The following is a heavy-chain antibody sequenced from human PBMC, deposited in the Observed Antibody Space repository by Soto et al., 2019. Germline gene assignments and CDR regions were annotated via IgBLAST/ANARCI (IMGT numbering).Heavy chain of an antibody. Sequence: QVQLVQSGAEVKKPGSSVKVSCKASGGTFSSYAISWVRQAPGQGLEWMGGIIPIFGTANYAQKFQGRVTITADESTSTADMELSSLRSEDTAVYYCARDGGYCISTSCYHYYYYGMDVWGQGTTVTVSS. CDR2: IIPIFGTA. CDR1: GGTFSSYA. J-gene: IGHJ6*02. D-gene: IGHD2-2*01. V-gene: IGHV1-69*12. CDR3: ARDGGYCISTSCYHYYYYGMDV.